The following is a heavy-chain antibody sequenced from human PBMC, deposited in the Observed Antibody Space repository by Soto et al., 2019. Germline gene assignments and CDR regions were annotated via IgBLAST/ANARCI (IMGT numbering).Heavy chain of an antibody. D-gene: IGHD6-13*01. J-gene: IGHJ5*02. CDR1: GYTFTSYA. CDR3: AREWVTRYSSSWYGTVDH. V-gene: IGHV1-3*01. Sequence: QVQLVQSGAEVKKPGASVKVSCKASGYTFTSYAMHWVRQAPGQRLEWMGWINAGNGNTKYSQKFQGRVTITRDTSASTAYMELSSLRSEDTAVYYCAREWVTRYSSSWYGTVDHWGQGNLVTVSS. CDR2: INAGNGNT.